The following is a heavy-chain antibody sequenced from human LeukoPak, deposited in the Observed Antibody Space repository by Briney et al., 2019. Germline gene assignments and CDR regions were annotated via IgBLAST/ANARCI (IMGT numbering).Heavy chain of an antibody. J-gene: IGHJ3*02. CDR2: IIPIFGTA. V-gene: IGHV1-69*06. CDR1: GGTFSSYA. D-gene: IGHD3-16*01. Sequence: SVKVSCKASGGTFSSYAISWVRQAPGQGLEWMGGIIPIFGTANYAQKFQGRVTITADTSTDTAYMELSSLRSEDTAVYYCARTTITFGGVMDIWGQGTMVTVSS. CDR3: ARTTITFGGVMDI.